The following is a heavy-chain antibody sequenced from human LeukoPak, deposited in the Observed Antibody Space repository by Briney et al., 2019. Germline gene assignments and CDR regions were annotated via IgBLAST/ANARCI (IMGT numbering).Heavy chain of an antibody. CDR3: AKDIFPSGSYQLDY. D-gene: IGHD2-2*01. V-gene: IGHV3-9*01. CDR2: ISWNSGSI. J-gene: IGHJ4*02. CDR1: GLTFDDYA. Sequence: GRSLRLSCAASGLTFDDYAMHWVRQAPGKGLEWVSGISWNSGSIGYADSVKGRFTISRDNAKNSLYLQMNSLRAEDTALYYCAKDIFPSGSYQLDYWSQGTLVTVSS.